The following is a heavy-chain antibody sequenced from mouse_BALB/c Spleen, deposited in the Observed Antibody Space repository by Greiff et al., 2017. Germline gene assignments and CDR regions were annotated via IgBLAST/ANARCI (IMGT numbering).Heavy chain of an antibody. J-gene: IGHJ4*01. Sequence: VHVKQSGPELEKPGASVKISCKASGYSFTGYNMNWVKQSNGKSLEWIGNIDPYYGGTSYNQKFKGKATLTVDKSSSTAYMQLKGLTSEDSAVYYCARGWGTTVVATSPYAMDYWGQGTSVTVSS. D-gene: IGHD1-1*01. CDR3: ARGWGTTVVATSPYAMDY. CDR2: IDPYYGGT. V-gene: IGHV1-39*01. CDR1: GYSFTGYN.